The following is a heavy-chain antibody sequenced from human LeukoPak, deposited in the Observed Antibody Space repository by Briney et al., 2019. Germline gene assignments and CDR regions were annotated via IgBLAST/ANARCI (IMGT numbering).Heavy chain of an antibody. CDR1: GASIDSYY. CDR2: IYTSGST. V-gene: IGHV4-4*07. D-gene: IGHD3-22*01. CDR3: ARDREYYYDSSGYYSIFDY. J-gene: IGHJ4*02. Sequence: SETLSLTCTISGASIDSYYWSWVRQPAGKGLEWIGRIYTSGSTNYNPSLKSRVTMSVDTSKNQFSLKLSSVTAADTAVYYCARDREYYYDSSGYYSIFDYWGQGTLVTVSS.